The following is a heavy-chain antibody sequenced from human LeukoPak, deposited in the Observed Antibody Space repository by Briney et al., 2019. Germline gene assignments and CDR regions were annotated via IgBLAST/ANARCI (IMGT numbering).Heavy chain of an antibody. D-gene: IGHD3-16*01. CDR2: IIPILGIT. J-gene: IGHJ4*02. CDR3: ARDTLRLGESDY. CDR1: GGTFSSYG. Sequence: SVKVSCKASGGTFSSYGISWVRQAPGQGLEWMGRIIPILGITNYAQKFQGRVTITADKSTSTAYMELSSLRSEDTAVYYCARDTLRLGESDYWGQGTLVTVSS. V-gene: IGHV1-69*04.